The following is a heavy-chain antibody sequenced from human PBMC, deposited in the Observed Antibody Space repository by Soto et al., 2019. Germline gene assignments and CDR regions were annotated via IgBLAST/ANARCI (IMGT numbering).Heavy chain of an antibody. CDR2: ISGSGSTI. Sequence: QVQLVESGGGLVKPGGSLRLSCAASGFTFSDYYMSWIRQAPGKGLEWVSYISGSGSTIYYADSVKGRFTISRDNAKNSRHLQMNSLRAEDTAVYYCASGVAASHFYNYSMDVWGKGPTVTVSS. CDR3: ASGVAASHFYNYSMDV. CDR1: GFTFSDYY. V-gene: IGHV3-11*01. D-gene: IGHD2-15*01. J-gene: IGHJ6*03.